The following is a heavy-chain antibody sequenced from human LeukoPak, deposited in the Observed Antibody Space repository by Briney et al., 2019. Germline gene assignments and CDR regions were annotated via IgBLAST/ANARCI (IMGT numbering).Heavy chain of an antibody. CDR2: INPNSGGT. V-gene: IGHV1-2*02. CDR3: AVDSIVVVPAGFDY. Sequence: ASVKVSCKASGYTSTGYYMHCVRHAPGQGLEWMGWINPNSGGTNYAQKFQGRVTMTRDTSISTAYMELSRLRSDDTAVYYCAVDSIVVVPAGFDYWGQGTLVTVSS. CDR1: GYTSTGYY. J-gene: IGHJ4*02. D-gene: IGHD2-2*01.